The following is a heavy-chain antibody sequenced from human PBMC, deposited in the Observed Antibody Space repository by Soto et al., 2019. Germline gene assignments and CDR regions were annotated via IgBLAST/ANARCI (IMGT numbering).Heavy chain of an antibody. Sequence: QVQLQESGPGLVKPSETLSLTCTVSGGSVSRGSYYWSWIRQPPGKGLEWIGYSYYSGSTNYNPSLKGRGTISVDTSKSQFSLKLSSVTAADTAVYYCATYSGSYSAFDIWGQGTMVTVSS. J-gene: IGHJ3*02. D-gene: IGHD1-26*01. CDR2: SYYSGST. V-gene: IGHV4-61*01. CDR1: GGSVSRGSYY. CDR3: ATYSGSYSAFDI.